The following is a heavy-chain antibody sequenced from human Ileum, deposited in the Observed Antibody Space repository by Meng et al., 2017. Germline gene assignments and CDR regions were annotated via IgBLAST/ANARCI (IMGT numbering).Heavy chain of an antibody. J-gene: IGHJ4*02. CDR1: GGSFNDYY. D-gene: IGHD1-26*01. CDR3: VRGPARETHDFDY. V-gene: IGHV4-34*01. Sequence: QVQLNQWGAGLFKPSETLSLTCAVFGGSFNDYYWSWVRQSPGKGLEWIGQIHHSGRTNYKSSLERRVTISVDTSKSQFSLKLTSVTAADTAMYYCVRGPARETHDFDYWGQGALVTVSS. CDR2: IHHSGRT.